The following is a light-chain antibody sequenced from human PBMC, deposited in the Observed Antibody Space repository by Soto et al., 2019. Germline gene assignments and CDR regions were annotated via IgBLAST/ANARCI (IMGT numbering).Light chain of an antibody. CDR3: QQLSRYPLT. CDR1: QALSNY. V-gene: IGKV1-9*01. Sequence: DIQMTQSPSTLSGSVGDTVTITCRASQALSNYLAWYQQKPGKAPDLLIYSASTLQSGVPSRFSGSGSETEFSLTIRALQPEDFATYYCQQLSRYPLTFGGGTKVDNK. CDR2: SAS. J-gene: IGKJ4*01.